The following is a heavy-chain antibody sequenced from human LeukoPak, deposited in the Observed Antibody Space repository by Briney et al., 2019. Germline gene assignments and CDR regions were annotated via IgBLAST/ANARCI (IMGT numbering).Heavy chain of an antibody. Sequence: GGSLRLSCAASGFTFSSYAMSWVRQAPGKGLEWVSAISGSGGSTYYADSVKGRFTISRDNSKNTLYLQMNSLRAEDTVVYYCAKRGYDSSGYQSDYWGQGTLVTVSS. J-gene: IGHJ4*02. D-gene: IGHD3-22*01. CDR3: AKRGYDSSGYQSDY. V-gene: IGHV3-23*01. CDR1: GFTFSSYA. CDR2: ISGSGGST.